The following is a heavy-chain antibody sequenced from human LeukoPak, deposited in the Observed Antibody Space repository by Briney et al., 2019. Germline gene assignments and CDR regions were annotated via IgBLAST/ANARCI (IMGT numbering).Heavy chain of an antibody. CDR3: AVTWFGELSDQFNWFDP. V-gene: IGHV3-7*01. CDR2: IKQDGSEK. J-gene: IGHJ5*02. Sequence: PGGSLRLSCAASGFTFNRYWMSWVRQAPGKGLEWVANIKQDGSEKYYVDSVKGRFTISRDNAKNSLYLQMNSLRAEDTAVYYCAVTWFGELSDQFNWFDPWGQGTLVTVSS. D-gene: IGHD3-10*01. CDR1: GFTFNRYW.